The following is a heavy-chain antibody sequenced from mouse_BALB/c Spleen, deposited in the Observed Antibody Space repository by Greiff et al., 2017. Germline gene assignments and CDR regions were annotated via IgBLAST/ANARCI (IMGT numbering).Heavy chain of an antibody. CDR2: ISDGGSYT. V-gene: IGHV5-4*02. D-gene: IGHD3-1*01. Sequence: EVKLMESGGGLVKPGGSLKLSCAASGFTFSDYYMYWVRQTPEKRLEWVATISDGGSYTYYPDSVKGRFTISRDNAKNNLYLQMSSLKSEDTAMYYCARDRDAMDYGGQGTSVTVSS. CDR1: GFTFSDYY. CDR3: ARDRDAMDY. J-gene: IGHJ4*01.